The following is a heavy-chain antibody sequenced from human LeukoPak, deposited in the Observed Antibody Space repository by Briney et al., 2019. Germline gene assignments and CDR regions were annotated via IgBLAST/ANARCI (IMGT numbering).Heavy chain of an antibody. Sequence: SETLSLTCTVSGGSISSYYWSWVRQPPGKGVEWIGYIHYSGSTNYNPSLKSRVIISVDTSSNQFSLKLSSVTAADTAVYYCARDYYDILTGRHYSYYMDVWGKGTTVTVSS. CDR1: GGSISSYY. CDR3: ARDYYDILTGRHYSYYMDV. CDR2: IHYSGST. D-gene: IGHD3-9*01. V-gene: IGHV4-59*01. J-gene: IGHJ6*03.